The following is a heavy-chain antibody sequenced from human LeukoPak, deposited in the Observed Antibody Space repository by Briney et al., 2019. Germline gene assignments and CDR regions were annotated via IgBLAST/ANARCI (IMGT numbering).Heavy chain of an antibody. CDR1: GGSISGSSYY. Sequence: SETLSLTCTVSGGSISGSSYYWGWSRLPPGKGLEWIGRIYYTGSTYYNPSLKSRVTISVDTSKNQFSLNLTSVTAADTAVYYCARQNPLNWFDPWGQGTLVTVSS. CDR2: IYYTGST. V-gene: IGHV4-39*01. J-gene: IGHJ5*02. CDR3: ARQNPLNWFDP.